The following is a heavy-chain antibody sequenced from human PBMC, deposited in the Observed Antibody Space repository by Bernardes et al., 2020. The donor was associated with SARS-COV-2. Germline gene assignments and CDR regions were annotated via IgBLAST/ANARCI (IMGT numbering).Heavy chain of an antibody. Sequence: GESLKISCKGSGYSFTSYWISWVRQMPGKGLEWMGRIDPSDSYTNYSPSFQGHVTISADKSISTAYLQWSSLKASDTAMYYCARQGGGFWSERWGDGFDYWGQGTLVTVSS. CDR2: IDPSDSYT. CDR3: ARQGGGFWSERWGDGFDY. CDR1: GYSFTSYW. V-gene: IGHV5-10-1*01. D-gene: IGHD3-3*01. J-gene: IGHJ4*02.